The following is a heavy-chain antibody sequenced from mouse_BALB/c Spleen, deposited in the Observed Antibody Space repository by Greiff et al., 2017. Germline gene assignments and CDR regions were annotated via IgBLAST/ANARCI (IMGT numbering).Heavy chain of an antibody. CDR2: INPSTGYT. D-gene: IGHD3-1*01. J-gene: IGHJ4*01. CDR3: ARSTARATYYAMDY. CDR1: GYTFTSYW. V-gene: IGHV1-7*01. Sequence: VQRVESGAELAKPGASVKMSCKASGYTFTSYWMHWVKQRPGQGLEWIGYINPSTGYTEYNQKFKDKATLTADKSSSTAYMQLSSLTSEDSAVYYCARSTARATYYAMDYWGQGTSVTVSS.